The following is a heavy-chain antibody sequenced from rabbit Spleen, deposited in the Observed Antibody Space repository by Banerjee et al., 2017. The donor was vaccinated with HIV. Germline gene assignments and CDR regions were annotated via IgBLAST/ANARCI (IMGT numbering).Heavy chain of an antibody. Sequence: QLKESGGGLVQPGGSLKLSCTASGFTLSNYYMNWVRQAPGKGLEWIGYIDPVFGITYYASWVNGRFSISRENTQNTVYLKLNSLTAADTATYFCLRDRADIGGDYGPYYFDFWGQGTLVTVS. J-gene: IGHJ4*01. V-gene: IGHV1S7*01. D-gene: IGHD2-1*01. CDR3: LRDRADIGGDYGPYYFDF. CDR2: IDPVFGIT. CDR1: GFTLSNYY.